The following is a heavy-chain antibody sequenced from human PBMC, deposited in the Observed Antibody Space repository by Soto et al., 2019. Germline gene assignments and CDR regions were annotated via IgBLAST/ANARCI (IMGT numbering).Heavy chain of an antibody. CDR2: IYSGGST. J-gene: IGHJ5*02. D-gene: IGHD5-18*01. CDR1: GFTYSTYT. CDR3: ARDRHIQLWPAT. V-gene: IGHV3-66*01. Sequence: GGSLRLSCAASGFTYSTYTMHWVRQAPGKGLEWVSVIYSGGSTYYADSVKGRFTISRDNSKNTLYLQMNSLRAEDTAVYYCARDRHIQLWPATWGQGTLVTVSS.